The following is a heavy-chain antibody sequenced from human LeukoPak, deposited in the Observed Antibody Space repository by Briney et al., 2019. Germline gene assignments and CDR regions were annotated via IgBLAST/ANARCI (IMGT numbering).Heavy chain of an antibody. CDR3: ARVTSDYGGNSYFDY. V-gene: IGHV3-23*01. CDR2: ISRSGGGT. D-gene: IGHD4-23*01. Sequence: GGSLRLSCAASGFTFSSYAMNWVRQAPGKGLEWVSTISRSGGGTYYADSVKGRFTISRDNSKSTLYLQMNNLRAEDTAVYYCARVTSDYGGNSYFDYWGQGTLVTVSS. J-gene: IGHJ4*02. CDR1: GFTFSSYA.